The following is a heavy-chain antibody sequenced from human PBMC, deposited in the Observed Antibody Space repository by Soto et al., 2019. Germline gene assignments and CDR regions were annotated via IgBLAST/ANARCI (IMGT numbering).Heavy chain of an antibody. Sequence: PGRSLRLSCAASGFNFSNQWMHWVRQRPGERLVWVSRITSDGKSKAYAESVKGRFAISRDNAKNTLYLQMNGLTAEDTAVYYCARESGDWPLNWFCPWGLGTLVTVSS. V-gene: IGHV3-74*01. J-gene: IGHJ5*02. CDR3: ARESGDWPLNWFCP. D-gene: IGHD2-21*02. CDR1: GFNFSNQW. CDR2: ITSDGKSK.